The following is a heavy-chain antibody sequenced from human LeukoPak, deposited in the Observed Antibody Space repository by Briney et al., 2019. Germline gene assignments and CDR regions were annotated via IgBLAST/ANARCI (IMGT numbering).Heavy chain of an antibody. V-gene: IGHV3-53*01. Sequence: GGSLRLSCAGSGFVVSNNYMSWVRQAPGKGLEWVSIIYSGDITYYADSVKGRFTISRDNSKNTLYLQMNSLRAEDTAVYYCAKGGSGWFSYWFDPWGQGTLVTVSS. D-gene: IGHD6-19*01. J-gene: IGHJ5*02. CDR2: IYSGDIT. CDR3: AKGGSGWFSYWFDP. CDR1: GFVVSNNY.